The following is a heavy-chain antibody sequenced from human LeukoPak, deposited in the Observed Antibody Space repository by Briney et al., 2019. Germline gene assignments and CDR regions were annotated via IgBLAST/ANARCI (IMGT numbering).Heavy chain of an antibody. Sequence: HPGGSLRLSCAASGFTFSSYAMSWVRQAPGKGLEWVSAITSSGGSIYYADSVKGRFTISRDNSKNTLYLQMNSLRAEDTAVYYCAKYGSSWYSYMDVWGKGTTVTVSS. V-gene: IGHV3-23*01. J-gene: IGHJ6*04. CDR3: AKYGSSWYSYMDV. D-gene: IGHD6-13*01. CDR2: ITSSGGSI. CDR1: GFTFSSYA.